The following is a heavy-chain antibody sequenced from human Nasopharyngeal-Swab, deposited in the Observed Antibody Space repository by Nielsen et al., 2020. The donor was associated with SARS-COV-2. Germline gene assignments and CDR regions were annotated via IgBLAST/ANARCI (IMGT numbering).Heavy chain of an antibody. CDR3: AKGPLGGVIIGTH. CDR2: ISGSGGST. J-gene: IGHJ4*02. Sequence: GESLKISCTGSGYTFSSYAMSWVRQAPGKGLEWVSAISGSGGSTYYADSVKGRFTISRDNSKNTLYLQMNSLRAEDTAVYYCAKGPLGGVIIGTHWGQGTLVTVSS. D-gene: IGHD3-16*01. CDR1: GYTFSSYA. V-gene: IGHV3-23*01.